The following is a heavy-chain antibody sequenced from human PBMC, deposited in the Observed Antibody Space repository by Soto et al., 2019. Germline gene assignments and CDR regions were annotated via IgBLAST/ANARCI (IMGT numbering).Heavy chain of an antibody. V-gene: IGHV1-69*12. CDR1: GGTFSSYA. D-gene: IGHD1-26*01. CDR3: ARVRGPSGSYRFDAFDI. J-gene: IGHJ3*02. Sequence: QVQLVQSGAEVKKPGSSVKVSCKASGGTFSSYAISWVRQAPGQGLEWMGGIIPIFGTANYAQKFQGRVTITAYESTSTAYMELSRLRSEDTAVYYCARVRGPSGSYRFDAFDIWGQGTMVTVSS. CDR2: IIPIFGTA.